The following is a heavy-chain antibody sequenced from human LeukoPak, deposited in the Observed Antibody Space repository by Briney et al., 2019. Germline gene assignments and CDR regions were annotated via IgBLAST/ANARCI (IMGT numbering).Heavy chain of an antibody. V-gene: IGHV3-23*01. Sequence: GGSLRLSCAASGFTFSSYAMSWVRQAPGKGLEWVSAISGSGGSTYYADSVKGRFTISRDNSKNTLYLQMNGLRAEDTAVYYCAKDSRIGRYYYYYYMDVWGKGTTVTVSS. CDR3: AKDSRIGRYYYYYYMDV. J-gene: IGHJ6*03. CDR2: ISGSGGST. D-gene: IGHD2/OR15-2a*01. CDR1: GFTFSSYA.